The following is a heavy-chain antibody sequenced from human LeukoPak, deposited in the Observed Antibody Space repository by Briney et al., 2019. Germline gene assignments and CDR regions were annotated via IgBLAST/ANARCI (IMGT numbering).Heavy chain of an antibody. CDR3: ASASSHRIAAGGDY. J-gene: IGHJ4*01. CDR1: GFTFTGYW. Sequence: GGSLRLSCAASGFTFTGYWMHWVRQGQGKGLVWVSRINNDGSSRHYADSVKGRFTIPRDNAKNMMYLQMNSLRAEDTAVYYCASASSHRIAAGGDYWGHGTLVTVSS. V-gene: IGHV3-74*01. D-gene: IGHD6-13*01. CDR2: INNDGSSR.